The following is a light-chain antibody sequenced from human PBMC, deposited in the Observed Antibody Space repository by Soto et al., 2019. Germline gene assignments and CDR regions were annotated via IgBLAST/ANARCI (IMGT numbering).Light chain of an antibody. Sequence: QLVLTQPPSASASLGASVKLTCTLISGHSSYAIAWHQKQPDKGPRYLMDLNNDGSHTKGDGIPDRFSGSSSGAERYLIISGLQSEDEADYYCQTWGTGFQVFGGGTKLTVL. J-gene: IGLJ2*01. CDR3: QTWGTGFQV. V-gene: IGLV4-69*01. CDR1: SGHSSYA. CDR2: LNNDGSH.